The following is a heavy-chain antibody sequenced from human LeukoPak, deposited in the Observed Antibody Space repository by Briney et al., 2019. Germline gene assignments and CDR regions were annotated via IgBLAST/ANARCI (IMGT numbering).Heavy chain of an antibody. CDR3: ARDGSGFYLYYYMDV. V-gene: IGHV3-21*01. CDR1: GFTFTDYS. J-gene: IGHJ6*03. Sequence: GGSLRLSCAASGFTFTDYSMTWVRQAPGKGLEWVSSISTVSTYTFYSDSAKGRFTITRDNAKSTLYLQMSSLSAEDTGVYYCARDGSGFYLYYYMDVWGRGTTVTVSS. CDR2: ISTVSTYT. D-gene: IGHD6-25*01.